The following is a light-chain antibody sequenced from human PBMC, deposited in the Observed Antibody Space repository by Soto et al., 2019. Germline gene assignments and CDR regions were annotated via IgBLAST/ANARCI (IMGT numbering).Light chain of an antibody. CDR1: QSVSNNY. J-gene: IGKJ1*01. Sequence: EIVLTQSPGTLSLSPGERATLSCRASQSVSNNYLAWYQQKPGQAPRLLIYGASNRATGIPEGFSGSGSGTAFTLTISRREPEDFAVYYCQQYGSSGTFGQGAKVEIK. V-gene: IGKV3-20*01. CDR2: GAS. CDR3: QQYGSSGT.